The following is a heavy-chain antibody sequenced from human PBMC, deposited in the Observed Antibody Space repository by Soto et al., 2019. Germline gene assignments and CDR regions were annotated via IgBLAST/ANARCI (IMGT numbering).Heavy chain of an antibody. V-gene: IGHV1-18*01. J-gene: IGHJ3*02. CDR3: ARDSWSGLTNAFDI. D-gene: IGHD2-21*02. Sequence: SWVRHAPGQGLEWMGWISAYNGNTNYAQKLQGRVTMTTDTSTSTAYMELRSLRSDDTAVYYCARDSWSGLTNAFDIWGQGTMVTVSS. CDR2: ISAYNGNT.